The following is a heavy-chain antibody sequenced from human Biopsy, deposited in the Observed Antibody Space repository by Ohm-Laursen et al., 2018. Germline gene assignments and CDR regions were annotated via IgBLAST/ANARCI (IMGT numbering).Heavy chain of an antibody. CDR3: AKGRSGGTGHGNWFDP. CDR1: GFTFSGYA. D-gene: IGHD3-10*01. V-gene: IGHV3-23*01. J-gene: IGHJ5*02. Sequence: SLRLSCSAPGFTFSGYAMSWVRQGPEKGLEWVSVVTGSGRSTYYTDSVKGRFSISRENSKNTLYLQMNSLRVEDTAVYYCAKGRSGGTGHGNWFDPWGQGTLVTVSS. CDR2: VTGSGRST.